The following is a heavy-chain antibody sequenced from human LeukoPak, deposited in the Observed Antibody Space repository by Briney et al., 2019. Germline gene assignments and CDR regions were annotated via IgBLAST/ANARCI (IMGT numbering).Heavy chain of an antibody. CDR1: GYTFTNYY. D-gene: IGHD6-6*01. V-gene: IGHV1-8*02. CDR3: ARAQRVYSSSSGLSSYYMDV. Sequence: ASVNVSFKASGYTFTNYYIHWVRQAPGQGLEWMGWMNPNSDNTGYAKKFQGRVTLTRNPYISTAYMELSSLRSEDTAVYYCARAQRVYSSSSGLSSYYMDVWGKGTTVTVSS. CDR2: MNPNSDNT. J-gene: IGHJ6*03.